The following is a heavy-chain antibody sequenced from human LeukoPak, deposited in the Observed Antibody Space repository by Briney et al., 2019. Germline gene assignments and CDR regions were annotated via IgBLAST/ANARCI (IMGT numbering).Heavy chain of an antibody. J-gene: IGHJ4*02. CDR3: ARDYPGDSFLWEDYFDY. D-gene: IGHD1-1*01. V-gene: IGHV3-23*01. CDR1: GFTFRGYT. CDR2: ISGDNLYDNNVSI. Sequence: GGSLRLSCVASGFTFRGYTMQWVRQAPGKGLEWVASISGDNLYDNNVSIHYTDSVKGRFTISRDNSKNTLYIQMNNLRAEDTAVYYCARDYPGDSFLWEDYFDYWGQGTLVTVSS.